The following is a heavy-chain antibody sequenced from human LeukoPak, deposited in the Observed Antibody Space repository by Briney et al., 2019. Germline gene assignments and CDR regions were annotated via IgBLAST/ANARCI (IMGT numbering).Heavy chain of an antibody. V-gene: IGHV3-48*03. J-gene: IGHJ4*02. Sequence: GGSLRLSCAGSGFTFSSYQMNWVRQAPGKGLEWVSYISSRGTTIYYADSVKGRFTVSRDNARNSVYLQMNSLRVEDTAVYYCARDSAVASHWGQGTLVTVSS. D-gene: IGHD1-26*01. CDR2: ISSRGTTI. CDR3: ARDSAVASH. CDR1: GFTFSSYQ.